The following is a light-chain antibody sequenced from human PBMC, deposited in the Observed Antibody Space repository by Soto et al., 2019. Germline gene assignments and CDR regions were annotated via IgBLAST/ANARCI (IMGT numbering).Light chain of an antibody. CDR1: QSVSSSY. J-gene: IGKJ1*01. Sequence: EIVLTQSPGTLSLSPGERATLSCRASQSVSSSYLAWYQQKPGQAPRLLIYGASTRATGIPDRFSGGGSGSDFTLTSTRLEPEDFAVYYCQHDRTFGQGTKVEI. V-gene: IGKV3-20*01. CDR2: GAS. CDR3: QHDRT.